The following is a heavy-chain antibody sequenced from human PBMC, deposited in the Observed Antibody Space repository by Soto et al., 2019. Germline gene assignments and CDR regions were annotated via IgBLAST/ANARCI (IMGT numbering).Heavy chain of an antibody. V-gene: IGHV1-2*02. D-gene: IGHD6-19*01. CDR2: INPNTGGT. Sequence: GASVKVSCKASGYTFTSYYVHWVRQAPGQGLEWMGWINPNTGGTNYAQKFQGRVTMTRDTSISTAYMELSSLRSDDTAVYYCARVRGSLAVDPSYFDYWGQGTLVTVSS. J-gene: IGHJ4*02. CDR3: ARVRGSLAVDPSYFDY. CDR1: GYTFTSYY.